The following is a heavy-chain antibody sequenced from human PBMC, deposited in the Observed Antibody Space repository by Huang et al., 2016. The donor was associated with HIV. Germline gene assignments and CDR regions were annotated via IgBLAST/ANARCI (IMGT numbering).Heavy chain of an antibody. CDR1: GFIFNDFA. CDR2: VSSKGFGGAS. J-gene: IGHJ6*03. D-gene: IGHD4-17*01. V-gene: IGHV3-49*03. CDR3: SPSGDDYFYFYMDV. Sequence: QLVESGGDSVQSGRSLRLSCRGSGFIFNDFAINWFRQSPGKGLEWIGFVSSKGFGGASKSAPSVKDRFTVSRDEAKNVAFLQMDNLQVDDTAIYYCSPSGDDYFYFYMDVWGNGTTVIVS.